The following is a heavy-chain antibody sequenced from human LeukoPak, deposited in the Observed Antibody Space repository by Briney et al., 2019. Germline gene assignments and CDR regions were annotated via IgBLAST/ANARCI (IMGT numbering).Heavy chain of an antibody. D-gene: IGHD6-13*01. CDR3: ARMGYSSSWGRANWFDP. CDR2: IYHSGGT. CDR1: GGSISSSNW. Sequence: SETLSLTCAVSGGSISSSNWWSWVRQPPGKGLEWIGEIYHSGGTNYNPSLKSRVTISVDKSKNQFSLKLSSVTAADTAVYYCARMGYSSSWGRANWFDPWGQGTLVTVSS. J-gene: IGHJ5*02. V-gene: IGHV4-4*02.